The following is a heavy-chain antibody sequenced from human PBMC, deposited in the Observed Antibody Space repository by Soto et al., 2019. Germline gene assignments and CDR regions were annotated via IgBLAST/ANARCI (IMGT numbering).Heavy chain of an antibody. CDR2: IYYSGST. CDR1: GGSISSYY. D-gene: IGHD2-2*01. CDR3: ARVIRDCSSTSCYLGLDY. V-gene: IGHV4-59*01. Sequence: PSETLSLTCTVSGGSISSYYWSWIRQPPGKGLEWIGYIYYSGSTSYNPSLKSRVTISVDTSKNQFSLKLSSVTAADTAVYYCARVIRDCSSTSCYLGLDYWGQGTLVTVSS. J-gene: IGHJ4*02.